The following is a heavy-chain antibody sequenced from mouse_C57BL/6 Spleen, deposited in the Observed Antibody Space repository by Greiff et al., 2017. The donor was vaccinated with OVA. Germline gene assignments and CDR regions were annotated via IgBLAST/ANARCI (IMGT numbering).Heavy chain of an antibody. J-gene: IGHJ4*01. CDR3: ARRGTGYAMDY. CDR2: ISNGGGST. V-gene: IGHV5-12*01. Sequence: EVQGVESGGGLVQPGGSLKLSCAASGFTFSDYYMYWVRQTPEKRLEWVAYISNGGGSTYYPDTVKGRFTISRDNAKNTLYLQMSRLKSEDTAMYDCARRGTGYAMDYWGQGTSVTVSS. CDR1: GFTFSDYY.